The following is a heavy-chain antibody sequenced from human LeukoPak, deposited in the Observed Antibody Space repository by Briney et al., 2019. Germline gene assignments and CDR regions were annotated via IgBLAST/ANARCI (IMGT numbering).Heavy chain of an antibody. J-gene: IGHJ3*02. CDR1: GFTFSSYS. CDR2: ISSSSSYI. D-gene: IGHD3-22*01. V-gene: IGHV3-21*01. CDR3: ARAIPLVGWYYYDSSGFAFDI. Sequence: MTGGSLRLSCAASGFTFSSYSMNWVRQAPGKGLEWVSSISSSSSYIYYADSVKGRFTISRDNAKNSLYLQMNSLRAEDTAVYYCARAIPLVGWYYYDSSGFAFDIWGQGTMVTVSS.